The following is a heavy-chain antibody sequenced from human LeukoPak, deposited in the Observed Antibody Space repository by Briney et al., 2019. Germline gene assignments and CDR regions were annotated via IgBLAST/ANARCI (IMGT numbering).Heavy chain of an antibody. Sequence: SSETLSLTCTVSGGSISSYYWSWIRQPPGKGLEWIGYIYYSGSTNYNPSLKSRVTISVDTSKNQFSLKLSSVTAADTAVYYCARLNIASLWFGGQHDAFDIWGQGTMVTVSS. CDR1: GGSISSYY. J-gene: IGHJ3*02. V-gene: IGHV4-59*08. CDR2: IYYSGST. CDR3: ARLNIASLWFGGQHDAFDI. D-gene: IGHD3-10*01.